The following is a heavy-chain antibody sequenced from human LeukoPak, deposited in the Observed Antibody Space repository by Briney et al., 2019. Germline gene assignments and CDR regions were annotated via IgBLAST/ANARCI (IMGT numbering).Heavy chain of an antibody. Sequence: GGSLRLSCTASGFTFGVYAMSWIRQAQGKGREWVGFIRSKAYGETADYAASVKGRFTISRDDSKAIAYLQMNSLKTEDTAVYHCTRDRGAYNLYDYWGQGALVTVSS. CDR3: TRDRGAYNLYDY. J-gene: IGHJ4*02. V-gene: IGHV3-49*03. CDR1: GFTFGVYA. CDR2: IRSKAYGETA. D-gene: IGHD1-1*01.